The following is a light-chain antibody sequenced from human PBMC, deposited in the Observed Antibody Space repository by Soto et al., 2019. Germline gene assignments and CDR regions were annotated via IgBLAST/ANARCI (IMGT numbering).Light chain of an antibody. J-gene: IGKJ1*01. CDR2: DAS. V-gene: IGKV1-5*01. Sequence: DIQMTQSPSTLSASVGGRVTITCRASQSISSWLAWYQQKPGKAPKLLIYDASSLESGVPSRFSGSGSGTEFTLTISSLQPDDFAEYYCQQYNSYSWTFGQGTKVNIK. CDR3: QQYNSYSWT. CDR1: QSISSW.